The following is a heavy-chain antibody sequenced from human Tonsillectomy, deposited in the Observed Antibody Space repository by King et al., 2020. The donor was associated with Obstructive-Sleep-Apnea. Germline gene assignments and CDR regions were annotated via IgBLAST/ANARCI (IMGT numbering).Heavy chain of an antibody. J-gene: IGHJ2*01. Sequence: VQLQESGPGLEKPSETLSLTCTVSGGSISSYYWSWIRQPPGKGLEWIGNIYHSGSTNYNPSLKSRVTISVDTSKNQFSLKLSSVTAADTAVYYCARPYYSGSEDWYFDLWGRGTLVTVSS. CDR1: GGSISSYY. CDR3: ARPYYSGSEDWYFDL. CDR2: IYHSGST. D-gene: IGHD3-10*01. V-gene: IGHV4-59*08.